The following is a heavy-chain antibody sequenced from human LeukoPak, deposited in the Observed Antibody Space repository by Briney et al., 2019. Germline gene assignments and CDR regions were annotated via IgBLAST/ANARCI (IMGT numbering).Heavy chain of an antibody. D-gene: IGHD5-24*01. CDR1: GGSISSYY. J-gene: IGHJ3*02. CDR3: ARENPVETHAVAFDI. Sequence: SETLSLTCTVSGGSISSYYWSWIRQPAGKRLEWIGRIYTSGSTNYNPSLKSRVTMSVDTSKNQFSLKLSSVTAADTAVYYCARENPVETHAVAFDIWGQGTMVTVSS. V-gene: IGHV4-4*07. CDR2: IYTSGST.